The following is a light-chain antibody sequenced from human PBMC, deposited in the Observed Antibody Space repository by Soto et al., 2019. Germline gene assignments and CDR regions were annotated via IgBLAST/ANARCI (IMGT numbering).Light chain of an antibody. CDR1: QSVSRH. J-gene: IGKJ2*01. Sequence: EIVLTQSPATLSVSPGESATLSCRASQSVSRHLAWYQQKPGQAPRVLIYNASTRATGIPATFSGSGSGTEFTLTISSLQSADFAVYYCLQYSDWPPRYTFGQGTKLEIK. V-gene: IGKV3-15*01. CDR3: LQYSDWPPRYT. CDR2: NAS.